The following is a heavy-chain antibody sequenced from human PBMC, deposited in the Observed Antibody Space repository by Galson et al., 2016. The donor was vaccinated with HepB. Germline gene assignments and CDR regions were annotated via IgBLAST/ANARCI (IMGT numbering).Heavy chain of an antibody. CDR3: ATGEYGYTFDF. CDR1: NDSLSSGVHY. CDR2: MYYSGPT. Sequence: TLSLTCTVSNDSLSSGVHYYSWLRQLPGKGLEWIGNMYYSGPTPYSPSLKSRVSISVDTSTSQFSLRLTSVTAADTAVYYCATGEYGYTFDFWGQGTLVTVSS. J-gene: IGHJ4*02. V-gene: IGHV4-31*03. D-gene: IGHD4-17*01.